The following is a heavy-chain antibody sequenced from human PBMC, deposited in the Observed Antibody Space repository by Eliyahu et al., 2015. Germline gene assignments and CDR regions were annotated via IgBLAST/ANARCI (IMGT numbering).Heavy chain of an antibody. J-gene: IGHJ6*01. CDR1: GDSXXXNSAT. CDR2: TXYRSKWYN. CDR3: AVARSYYYYALDV. Sequence: QVQLQQSGPGLVQPSQTLSLTCAISGDSXXXNSATWNWIRQSPSXGLEWLGRTXYRSKWYNDYAESVKSRITINPDTSKNQFSLQLNSVTPEDTAVYYCAVARSYYYYALDVWSQGTTVTVSS. V-gene: IGHV6-1*01.